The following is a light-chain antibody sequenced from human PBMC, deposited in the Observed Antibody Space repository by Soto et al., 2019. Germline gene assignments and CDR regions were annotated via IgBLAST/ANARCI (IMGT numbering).Light chain of an antibody. CDR2: EVS. J-gene: IGLJ1*01. Sequence: QSVLTQPPSASGSPGQSVTISCTGTSSDVGGYNSVSWYQQHPGKAPKLMIYEVSKRPSGVPDRFSGSKSGNTASLTVSGLQAEDEADYYCSSHAGGHSDVFGTGNKVTVL. V-gene: IGLV2-8*01. CDR1: SSDVGGYNS. CDR3: SSHAGGHSDV.